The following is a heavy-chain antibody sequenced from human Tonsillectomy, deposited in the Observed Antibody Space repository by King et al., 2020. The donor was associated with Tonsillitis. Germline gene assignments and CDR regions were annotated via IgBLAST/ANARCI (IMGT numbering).Heavy chain of an antibody. CDR3: AKEGGGGYFDWEPFDC. V-gene: IGHV3-30*18. Sequence: QVQLVESGGGVVQPGRSLRLSCAASGFTFSTYGMHWVRQAPGKGLEWVAVISYDGSYKYYADSVKGRFTISRDNSNNTVYLQMNSLRAEDTAVYYCAKEGGGGYFDWEPFDCWGQGTLVTVSS. CDR1: GFTFSTYG. D-gene: IGHD3-9*01. CDR2: ISYDGSYK. J-gene: IGHJ4*02.